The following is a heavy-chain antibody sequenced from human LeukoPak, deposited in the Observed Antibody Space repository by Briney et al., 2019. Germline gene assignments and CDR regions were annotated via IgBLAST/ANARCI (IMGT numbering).Heavy chain of an antibody. CDR3: ARDYTYCSGGTCYDRFDY. J-gene: IGHJ4*02. D-gene: IGHD2-15*01. Sequence: PGGSLRLSCEASEFTFSTYWMTWVRQAPGKGLEWVANIKRDGSDEHYLDSVQGRFTISRDNAKNSLYLQMNSLRAEDTAVYYCARDYTYCSGGTCYDRFDYWGQGTLVTVSS. CDR1: EFTFSTYW. V-gene: IGHV3-7*01. CDR2: IKRDGSDE.